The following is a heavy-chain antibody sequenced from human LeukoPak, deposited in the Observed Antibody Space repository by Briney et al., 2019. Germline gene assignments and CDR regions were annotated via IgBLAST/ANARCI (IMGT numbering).Heavy chain of an antibody. CDR2: ISSNGGST. D-gene: IGHD2-2*01. Sequence: GGSLRLSCAASGFTFSSYAMHWVRQAPGKGLEYVSAISSNGGSTYYANSVKGRFTISRDNSKNTLYLQMGSLRAEDMAVYYCARSRLGYCSSTSCSRTELKGNWFDPWGQGTLVTVSS. CDR1: GFTFSSYA. V-gene: IGHV3-64*01. CDR3: ARSRLGYCSSTSCSRTELKGNWFDP. J-gene: IGHJ5*02.